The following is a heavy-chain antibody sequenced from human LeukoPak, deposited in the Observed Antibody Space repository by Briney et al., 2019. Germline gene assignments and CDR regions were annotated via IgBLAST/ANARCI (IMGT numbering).Heavy chain of an antibody. CDR3: ARTVRHDSSGYYAY. Sequence: GGSLRLFCAASGFTFSSYSMNWVRQAPGKGLEWVSSISSSSSYIYYADSVKGRFTISRDNAKNSLYLQMNSLRAEDTAVYYCARTVRHDSSGYYAYWGQGTLVTVSS. D-gene: IGHD3-22*01. V-gene: IGHV3-21*01. J-gene: IGHJ4*02. CDR2: ISSSSSYI. CDR1: GFTFSSYS.